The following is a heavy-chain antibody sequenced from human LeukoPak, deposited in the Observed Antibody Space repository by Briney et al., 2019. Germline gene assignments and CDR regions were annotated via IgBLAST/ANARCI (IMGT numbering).Heavy chain of an antibody. V-gene: IGHV4-39*07. J-gene: IGHJ5*02. D-gene: IGHD3-3*01. CDR3: ARGITIFGVVIWDNRPENWFDP. Sequence: SETLSLTCTVSGGSISSSSYYWGWIRQPPGKGREWIGSIYYSGSTYYNPSLKSRVTISVDTSQNQFSLKLSSVTAADTAVYYCARGITIFGVVIWDNRPENWFDPWGQGTLVTVSS. CDR1: GGSISSSSYY. CDR2: IYYSGST.